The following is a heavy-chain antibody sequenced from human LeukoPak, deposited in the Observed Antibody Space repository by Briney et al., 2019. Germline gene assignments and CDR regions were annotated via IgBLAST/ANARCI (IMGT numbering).Heavy chain of an antibody. CDR2: IRYDGSNK. V-gene: IGHV3-30*02. D-gene: IGHD3-10*01. CDR3: AKGSSLYYYGSGSYGYFDY. Sequence: PGGSLRLSCAASGFTFSSYGMHWVRQAPGKGLEWVAFIRYDGSNKYYADSVKGRFTISRDNSKNTLYLQMNSLRAEDSAVYYCAKGSSLYYYGSGSYGYFDYWGQGTLVTVSS. J-gene: IGHJ4*02. CDR1: GFTFSSYG.